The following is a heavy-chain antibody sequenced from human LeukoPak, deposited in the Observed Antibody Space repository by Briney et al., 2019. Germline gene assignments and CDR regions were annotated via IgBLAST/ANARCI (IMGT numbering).Heavy chain of an antibody. CDR1: GFIFNNYN. Sequence: GGALRLSCAASGFIFNNYNMNCVRQAPGEGLEWVSSISSGRDYIYYADSVKGRFTISRDHAKDSLYLQMNSLGAADTAVYYCARQKYFYDSSAYGAFDYWGQGTLVTVSS. CDR2: ISSGRDYI. J-gene: IGHJ4*02. D-gene: IGHD3-22*01. V-gene: IGHV3-21*01. CDR3: ARQKYFYDSSAYGAFDY.